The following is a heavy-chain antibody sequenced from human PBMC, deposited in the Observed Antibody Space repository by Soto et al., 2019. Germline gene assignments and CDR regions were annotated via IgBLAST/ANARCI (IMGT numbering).Heavy chain of an antibody. CDR3: ARDSGSRLFDY. V-gene: IGHV3-53*01. CDR2: IYSGGNT. Sequence: PEGSTTLSWAASGDHDGSVHMIWVRQAPGKGLEWVSVIYSGGNTYYADSVKGRFTISRDTSKNTLHLQMNSLRAEDTAVYYCARDSGSRLFDYWVKGSLVTLS. D-gene: IGHD1-26*01. J-gene: IGHJ4*02. CDR1: GDHDGSVH.